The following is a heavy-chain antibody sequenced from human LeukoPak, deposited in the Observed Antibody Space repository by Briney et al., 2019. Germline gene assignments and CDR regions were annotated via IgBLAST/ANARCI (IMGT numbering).Heavy chain of an antibody. D-gene: IGHD4-23*01. V-gene: IGHV1-8*01. CDR1: GYTFTSYD. Sequence: VASVKVSCKASGYTFTSYDINWVRQATGQGLEWMGWMNPNSGNTGYAQKFQGRVTLTRDTSTSTAYMELSSLRSEDTAVYYCARDYGGNSGWFDPWGQGTLVTVSS. J-gene: IGHJ5*02. CDR3: ARDYGGNSGWFDP. CDR2: MNPNSGNT.